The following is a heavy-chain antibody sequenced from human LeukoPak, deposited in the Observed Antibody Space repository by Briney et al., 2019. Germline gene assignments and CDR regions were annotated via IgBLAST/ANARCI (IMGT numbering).Heavy chain of an antibody. J-gene: IGHJ4*02. V-gene: IGHV3-21*04. CDR3: AKGGTSVSGGIDY. D-gene: IGHD3-16*01. Sequence: GGSLRLSCAASGFTFSSYSMNWVRQAPGKGLEWVSSISSSSSYIYYADSVKGRFTISRDNVKNSLYLQKNSLRAEDTAVYYCAKGGTSVSGGIDYWGQGTLVTVSS. CDR2: ISSSSSYI. CDR1: GFTFSSYS.